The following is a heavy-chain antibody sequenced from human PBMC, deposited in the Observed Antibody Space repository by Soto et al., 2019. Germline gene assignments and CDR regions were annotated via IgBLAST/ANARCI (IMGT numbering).Heavy chain of an antibody. CDR1: GGSFSGYY. V-gene: IGHV4-34*01. Sequence: SETLSLTCAVYGGSFSGYYWSWIRQPPGKGLEWIGEINHSGSTNYNPSLKSRVTISVDTSKNQFSLKLSSVTAADTAVYYCAIDYYYYGMDVWGQGTTVTVSS. CDR3: AIDYYYYGMDV. J-gene: IGHJ6*02. CDR2: INHSGST.